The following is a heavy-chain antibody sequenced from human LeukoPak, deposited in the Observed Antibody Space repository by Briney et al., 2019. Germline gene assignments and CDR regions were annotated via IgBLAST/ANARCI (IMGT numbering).Heavy chain of an antibody. Sequence: ASVKVSCKASGYTFTGYYMHWVRQAPGQGLEWMGWINPNSGGTNYAQKFQGRVTMTRDTSISTAYMESSRLRSDDTAVYYCARDAHSSSWYDGYYYYYYGMDVWGQGTTVTVSS. D-gene: IGHD6-13*01. CDR3: ARDAHSSSWYDGYYYYYYGMDV. J-gene: IGHJ6*02. CDR1: GYTFTGYY. V-gene: IGHV1-2*02. CDR2: INPNSGGT.